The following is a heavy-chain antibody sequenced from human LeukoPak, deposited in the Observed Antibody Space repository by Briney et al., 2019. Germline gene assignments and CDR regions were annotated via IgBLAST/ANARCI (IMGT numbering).Heavy chain of an antibody. J-gene: IGHJ4*02. D-gene: IGHD2-2*01. Sequence: GASVKVSCKASGYTLTGYYMHWVRQAPGEGLEWMGWINPNSGGTNYAQKFQGRVTMTRDTSISTAYMELSRLRSDDTAVYYCARDQAYCSSTSCRYYFDYWGQGTLVTVSS. V-gene: IGHV1-2*02. CDR1: GYTLTGYY. CDR2: INPNSGGT. CDR3: ARDQAYCSSTSCRYYFDY.